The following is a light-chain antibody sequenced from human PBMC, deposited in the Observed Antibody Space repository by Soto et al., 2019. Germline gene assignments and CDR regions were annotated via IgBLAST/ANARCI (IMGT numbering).Light chain of an antibody. V-gene: IGLV1-44*01. Sequence: SLLNQAPSASGTPGQRNPIYCSGSTSSIGSNAVNWYQQFPGTAPTFLIYNDDQLPSGVPDRFSGSKSGTSASLAISGLHSEDEADYYCATWDDSLNDFVLGTGTKVTV. CDR1: TSSIGSNA. J-gene: IGLJ1*01. CDR2: NDD. CDR3: ATWDDSLNDFV.